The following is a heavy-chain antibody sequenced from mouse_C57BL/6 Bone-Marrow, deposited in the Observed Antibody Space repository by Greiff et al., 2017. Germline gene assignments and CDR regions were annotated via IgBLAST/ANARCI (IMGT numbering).Heavy chain of an antibody. J-gene: IGHJ2*01. CDR2: IDPANGNP. Sequence: VQLQQSVAELVRPGASVKLSCTASGFNIKNTYMHWVKQRPEQGLEWIGRIDPANGNPKYAPKFQGKATITADTSSNTSYLQLSSLTSEDTAIYYCARARFNDGYSGYFDYWGQGTTLTVSS. D-gene: IGHD2-3*01. CDR3: ARARFNDGYSGYFDY. CDR1: GFNIKNTY. V-gene: IGHV14-3*01.